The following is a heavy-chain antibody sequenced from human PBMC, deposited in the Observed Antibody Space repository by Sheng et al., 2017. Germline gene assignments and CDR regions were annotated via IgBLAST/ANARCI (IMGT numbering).Heavy chain of an antibody. V-gene: IGHV3-48*01. J-gene: IGHJ4*02. Sequence: EVQLVESGGGLVQPGGSLRLSCAASGFTFSSYNMNWVRQAPGKGLEWVSYISSSSSTMYYADSVKGRFTISRDNAKNSLYLQMSSLRAEDTAVYYCAREDWELDYWGQGTLVTVSS. D-gene: IGHD1-26*01. CDR3: AREDWELDY. CDR1: GFTFSSYN. CDR2: ISSSSSTM.